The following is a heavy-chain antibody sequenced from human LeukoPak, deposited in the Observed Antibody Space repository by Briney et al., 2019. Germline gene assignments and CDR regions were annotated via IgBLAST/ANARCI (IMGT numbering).Heavy chain of an antibody. CDR1: GFTFSSYS. D-gene: IGHD6-13*01. V-gene: IGHV3-48*02. Sequence: GGSLRLSCAASGFTFSSYSMNWVRQAPGKGREWVSYISSSGTTIYYADSVKGRFTISRDNAKTSLYLQMNRLRDEDTAVYYCARVWGLAVAGGEIEYWGQGTLVTVSS. CDR3: ARVWGLAVAGGEIEY. J-gene: IGHJ4*02. CDR2: ISSSGTTI.